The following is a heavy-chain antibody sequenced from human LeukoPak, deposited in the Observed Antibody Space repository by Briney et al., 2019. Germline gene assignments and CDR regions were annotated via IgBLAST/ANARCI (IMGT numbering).Heavy chain of an antibody. D-gene: IGHD4-23*01. CDR3: ARDRGRGYGGNAGY. Sequence: AASVKVSCKASGYTFTSYGISWVRQAPGQGLEWMGWISAYNGNTNYAQKLQGRVTTTTDTSTSTAYMELRSLRSDDTAVYYCARDRGRGYGGNAGYWGQGTLVTVSS. CDR2: ISAYNGNT. J-gene: IGHJ4*02. CDR1: GYTFTSYG. V-gene: IGHV1-18*01.